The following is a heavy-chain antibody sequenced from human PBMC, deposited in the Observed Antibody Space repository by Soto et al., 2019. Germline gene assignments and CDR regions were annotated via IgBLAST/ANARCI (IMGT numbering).Heavy chain of an antibody. Sequence: ASVKVSCKASGYSFSFYGINWVRQAPGQGLEWMGWINASNGDGNFAQKFQGRVTMTTATSTNTAYMELRTLTSDDTAVYYCAKNGQPPYYYYGLDVWGQGTTVTVSS. CDR2: INASNGDG. V-gene: IGHV1-18*01. CDR1: GYSFSFYG. J-gene: IGHJ6*02. D-gene: IGHD2-8*01. CDR3: AKNGQPPYYYYGLDV.